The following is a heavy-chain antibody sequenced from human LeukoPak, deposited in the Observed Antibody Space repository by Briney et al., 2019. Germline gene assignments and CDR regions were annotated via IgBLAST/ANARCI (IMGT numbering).Heavy chain of an antibody. CDR2: INHSGST. D-gene: IGHD3-10*01. CDR1: GGSFSGYY. V-gene: IGHV4-34*01. Sequence: SETLSLTCAVYGGSFSGYYWSWIRQPPGKGLEWIGEINHSGSTNYNPSLKSRVTISVDTSKNQFSLKLSSVTAADTAVYYCARLGRAWGVMDVWGKGTTVTVSS. J-gene: IGHJ6*03. CDR3: ARLGRAWGVMDV.